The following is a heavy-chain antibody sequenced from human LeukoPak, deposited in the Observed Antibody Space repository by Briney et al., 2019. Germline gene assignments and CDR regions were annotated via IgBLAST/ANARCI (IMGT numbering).Heavy chain of an antibody. Sequence: SETLSLTCSVSGGSIRSYHWSWIRQSPGKGLEWIGYIYDNGSTAYNPSLKSRVTISVTTSNNQISLKLNSVTATDTAVYYCARRLYFYDRSGRAFDIWGQGTMVTVSS. CDR1: GGSIRSYH. CDR3: ARRLYFYDRSGRAFDI. V-gene: IGHV4-59*08. CDR2: IYDNGST. J-gene: IGHJ3*02. D-gene: IGHD3-22*01.